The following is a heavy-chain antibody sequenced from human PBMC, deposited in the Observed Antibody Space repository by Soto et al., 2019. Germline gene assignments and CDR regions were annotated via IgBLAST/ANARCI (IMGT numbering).Heavy chain of an antibody. D-gene: IGHD6-13*01. V-gene: IGHV1-69*13. Sequence: SVKVSCKASGGTLSSYAISWVRRAPGQGLEWMGGIIPIFGTANYAQKFQGRVTITADESTSTAYMELSSLRSEDTAVYYCARLRFQYSSSWYDAFDIWGQGTMVTVSS. J-gene: IGHJ3*02. CDR1: GGTLSSYA. CDR2: IIPIFGTA. CDR3: ARLRFQYSSSWYDAFDI.